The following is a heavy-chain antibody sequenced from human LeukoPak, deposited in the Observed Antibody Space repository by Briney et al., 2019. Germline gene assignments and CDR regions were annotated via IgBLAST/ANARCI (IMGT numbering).Heavy chain of an antibody. CDR3: ARDPRGSSSWNYYYYMDV. CDR1: GYTFTGYY. J-gene: IGHJ6*03. D-gene: IGHD6-13*01. CDR2: INPNSGGT. Sequence: ASVKVSCKASGYTFTGYYMHWVRQAPGQGLEWMGWINPNSGGTNYAQKFQGRVTMTRDTSISTAYMELSRLRSDDTAVYYCARDPRGSSSWNYYYYMDVWGKGATVTVSS. V-gene: IGHV1-2*02.